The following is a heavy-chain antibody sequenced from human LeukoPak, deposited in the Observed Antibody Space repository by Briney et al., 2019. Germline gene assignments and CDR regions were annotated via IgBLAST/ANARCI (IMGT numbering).Heavy chain of an antibody. Sequence: SETLSLTCAVYGGSFSGYYWSWIRQPPGKGLEWIGEINHSGSTNYNPSLKSRVTISVDKSKNQFSLKLSSVTAADTAVYYCARPQGPAFHFDYWGQGTLVTVSS. CDR3: ARPQGPAFHFDY. CDR2: INHSGST. J-gene: IGHJ4*02. CDR1: GGSFSGYY. D-gene: IGHD3-16*01. V-gene: IGHV4-34*01.